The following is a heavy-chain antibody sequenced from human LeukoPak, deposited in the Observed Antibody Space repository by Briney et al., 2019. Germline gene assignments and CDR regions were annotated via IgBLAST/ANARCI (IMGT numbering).Heavy chain of an antibody. Sequence: SETLSLTCTVSGGSISSGSYYWSWIRQPAGKGLEWIGRIYTSGSTNYNPSLKSRVTISVDTSKNQFSLKLSSVTAADTAVYYCARGRRGGNPGGYYYYYYMDVWGKGTTVTVSS. CDR3: ARGRRGGNPGGYYYYYYMDV. V-gene: IGHV4-61*02. D-gene: IGHD4-23*01. J-gene: IGHJ6*03. CDR1: GGSISSGSYY. CDR2: IYTSGST.